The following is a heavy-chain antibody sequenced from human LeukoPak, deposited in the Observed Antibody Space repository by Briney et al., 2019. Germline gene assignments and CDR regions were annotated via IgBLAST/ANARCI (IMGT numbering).Heavy chain of an antibody. CDR1: GFTVNSNY. CDR3: ARVDYGDYGFDY. CDR2: IYSGGST. D-gene: IGHD4-17*01. Sequence: PGGSLRLSCAASGFTVNSNYMSWVRQAPGKGLEWVSVIYSGGSTYYADSVKSRFTISRDNSKNTLYLQMNSLRAEDTAVYYCARVDYGDYGFDYWGQGTLVTVSS. J-gene: IGHJ4*02. V-gene: IGHV3-66*01.